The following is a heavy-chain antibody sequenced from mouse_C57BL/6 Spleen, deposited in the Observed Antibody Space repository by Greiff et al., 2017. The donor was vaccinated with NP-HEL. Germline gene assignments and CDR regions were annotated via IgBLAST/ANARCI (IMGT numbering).Heavy chain of an antibody. CDR1: GYTFTSYW. D-gene: IGHD1-1*01. CDR3: TCTDYYAMDY. Sequence: VHVKQSGTVLARPGASVKMSCKTSGYTFTSYWMHWVKQRPGQGLAWIGAIYPGNSDTSYNQKFKGKAKLTAVTSASTAYMELSSLTNEDSAVYYCTCTDYYAMDYWGQGTSVTVSS. J-gene: IGHJ4*01. V-gene: IGHV1-5*01. CDR2: IYPGNSDT.